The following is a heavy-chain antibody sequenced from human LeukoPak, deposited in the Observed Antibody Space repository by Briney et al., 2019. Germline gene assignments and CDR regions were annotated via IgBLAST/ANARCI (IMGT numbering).Heavy chain of an antibody. CDR3: AKDNSRHYDSSGYYSFDY. V-gene: IGHV3-9*01. CDR1: GFTLDDYA. CDR2: ISWNSGSI. Sequence: GGSLRLSCAASGFTLDDYAMHWVRQAPGKGLEWVSGISWNSGSIGYADSVKGRFTISRDNAKNSLYLQMNSLRAEDTALYYCAKDNSRHYDSSGYYSFDYWGQGTLVTVSS. J-gene: IGHJ4*02. D-gene: IGHD3-22*01.